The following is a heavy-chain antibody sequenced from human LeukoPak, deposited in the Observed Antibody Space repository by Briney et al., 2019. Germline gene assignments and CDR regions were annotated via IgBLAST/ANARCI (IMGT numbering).Heavy chain of an antibody. CDR2: IYHSGST. CDR1: GGSIRGYH. J-gene: IGHJ6*04. D-gene: IGHD1-1*01. Sequence: SETLSLTCTVSGGSIRGYHWSWIRQPPGKGLEWIGYIYHSGSTNYNPSLKSRVTISVGTSKNQFSLKLLSVTAADTAVYYCARDRTVAVDTGFYYYGMDVWGKGTTVTVSS. V-gene: IGHV4-59*01. CDR3: ARDRTVAVDTGFYYYGMDV.